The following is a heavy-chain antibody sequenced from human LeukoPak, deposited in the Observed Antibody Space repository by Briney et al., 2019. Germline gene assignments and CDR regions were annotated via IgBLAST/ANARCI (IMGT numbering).Heavy chain of an antibody. Sequence: KPGGSLRLSCAASGFTFRDYSMNWVRQAPGKGLEWVSSISRNSRDVYYGGSVWGRFTISRDDARNFLFLEMNSLRADDMAVYYCVRDFMGMGGTTAYLHYWGQGTLVTVSS. CDR2: ISRNSRDV. CDR3: VRDFMGMGGTTAYLHY. J-gene: IGHJ1*01. CDR1: GFTFRDYS. V-gene: IGHV3-21*01. D-gene: IGHD1-26*01.